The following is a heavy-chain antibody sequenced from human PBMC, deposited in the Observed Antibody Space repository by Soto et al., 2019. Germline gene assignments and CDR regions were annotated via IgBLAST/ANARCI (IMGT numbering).Heavy chain of an antibody. CDR2: IYYSGST. D-gene: IGHD5-12*01. J-gene: IGHJ5*02. Sequence: TLSLSFTVSGGSISSGGYYLSWIRQHPGKGLEWIVYIYYSGSTYYNPSLKSRVTISVDTSKNQFSLKLSSVTAADTAVYYCARDLGHIVATMRGWFDPWGQGTLVTVSS. V-gene: IGHV4-31*03. CDR3: ARDLGHIVATMRGWFDP. CDR1: GGSISSGGYY.